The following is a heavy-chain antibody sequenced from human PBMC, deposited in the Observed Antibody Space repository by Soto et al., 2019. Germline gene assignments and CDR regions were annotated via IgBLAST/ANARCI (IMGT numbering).Heavy chain of an antibody. D-gene: IGHD1-26*01. CDR1: GFTFSSYW. CDR3: ARDRSYQNDY. J-gene: IGHJ4*01. V-gene: IGHV3-74*01. Sequence: EVXLVESGGGLVQPGGSLRLSCAASGFTFSSYWMHWXXXXPGTGVVWDSRINSDGSSTTYAESVKGRFTIPRDNAKNKLYLHMNSLTAEDTAVDHCARDRSYQNDYWGHGTLVTVSS. CDR2: INSDGSST.